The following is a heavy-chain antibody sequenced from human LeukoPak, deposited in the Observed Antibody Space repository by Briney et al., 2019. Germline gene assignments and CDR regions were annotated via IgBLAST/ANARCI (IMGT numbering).Heavy chain of an antibody. Sequence: GGSLRLSCAASGFTFSSHWMSWVRQAPGKGLEWVANIKQDGSEMYYVDSVKGRFTISRDNAKNSLYLQMNSLRAEDTAVYYCARVRVAAATTRIYYFDCWGQGTMVTVSS. V-gene: IGHV3-7*01. CDR2: IKQDGSEM. CDR3: ARVRVAAATTRIYYFDC. J-gene: IGHJ4*02. D-gene: IGHD6-13*01. CDR1: GFTFSSHW.